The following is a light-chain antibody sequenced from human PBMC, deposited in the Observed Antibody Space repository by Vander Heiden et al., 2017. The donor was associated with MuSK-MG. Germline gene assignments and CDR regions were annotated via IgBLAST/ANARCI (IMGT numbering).Light chain of an antibody. CDR3: QQDNYYPWT. CDR2: DAF. Sequence: IQMTQSPSTLSASIGDRVTITCRASQRINTWLAWYQEKPGKAPKLLIYDAFTLESGVPSRFSGSGSGTEFTLTISSLQPDDFATYYCQQDNYYPWTFGQGTKVEI. J-gene: IGKJ1*01. V-gene: IGKV1-5*01. CDR1: QRINTW.